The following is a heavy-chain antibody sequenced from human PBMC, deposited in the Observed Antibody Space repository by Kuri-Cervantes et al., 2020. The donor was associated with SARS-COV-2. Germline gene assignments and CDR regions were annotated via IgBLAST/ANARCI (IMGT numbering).Heavy chain of an antibody. J-gene: IGHJ1*01. CDR3: AKDPHYDFWSGYYFQH. D-gene: IGHD3-3*01. V-gene: IGHV3-23*01. CDR2: ISSSGGSK. CDR1: GFTFNNYA. Sequence: GESLKISCAASGFTFNNYAMSWVRLTPGKGLYWISTISSSGGSKYYADSMKGRFTISRDNSKNTLYLQMNSLRAEDTAVYYCAKDPHYDFWSGYYFQHWGQGTLVTVSS.